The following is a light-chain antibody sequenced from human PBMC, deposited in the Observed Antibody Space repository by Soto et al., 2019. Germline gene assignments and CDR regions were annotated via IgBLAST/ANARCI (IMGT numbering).Light chain of an antibody. CDR1: QDISNN. CDR2: DAS. V-gene: IGKV1-33*01. CDR3: QQYVHRLLT. J-gene: IGKJ4*01. Sequence: DIQMTQSPSSLSASIGDRVTITCQASQDISNNLNWYQQKPGKAPKLLIYDASNLKTGVPSRFSGSGSETDFTFTISSLQPEDIATYYCQQYVHRLLTFGGGTKVEI.